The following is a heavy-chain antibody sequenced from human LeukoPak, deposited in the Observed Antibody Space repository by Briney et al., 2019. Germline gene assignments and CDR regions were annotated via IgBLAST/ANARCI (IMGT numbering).Heavy chain of an antibody. V-gene: IGHV3-20*04. CDR2: IKWDGGST. D-gene: IGHD3-22*01. Sequence: GGSLRLSCAASGFTFSDYYMSWIRQAPGTGLEWVSGIKWDGGSTGYEDTVKGRFTISRDNAKNSLYLQMNSLRAEDTALYYCARNVGSGYYYYFDYWGQGTLVTVSS. CDR1: GFTFSDYY. CDR3: ARNVGSGYYYYFDY. J-gene: IGHJ4*02.